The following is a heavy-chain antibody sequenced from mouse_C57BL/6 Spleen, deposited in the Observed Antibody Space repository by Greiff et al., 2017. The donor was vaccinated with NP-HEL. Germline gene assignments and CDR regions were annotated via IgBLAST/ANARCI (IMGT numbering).Heavy chain of an antibody. Sequence: EVKLQESGPELVKPGASVKMSCKASGYTFTDYNMHWVKQSHGKSLEWIGYINPNNGGTSYNQKFKGKATLTVNKSSSTAYMELRSLTSEDSAVYYCARYVYDGYYVGYYAMDYWGQGTSVTVSS. J-gene: IGHJ4*01. D-gene: IGHD2-3*01. CDR3: ARYVYDGYYVGYYAMDY. CDR2: INPNNGGT. V-gene: IGHV1-22*01. CDR1: GYTFTDYN.